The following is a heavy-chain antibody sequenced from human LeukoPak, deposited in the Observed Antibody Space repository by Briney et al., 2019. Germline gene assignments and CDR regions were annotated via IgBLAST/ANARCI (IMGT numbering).Heavy chain of an antibody. CDR2: IKQDGSEK. J-gene: IGHJ4*02. CDR3: ARDKSYGDSEDY. D-gene: IGHD4-17*01. Sequence: GGSLRLSCATSGFTFRNYWMSWVRQAPGKGLEWVANIKQDGSEKYYVDSVKGRFTISRDNAKNSLYLQMNSLRAEDTALYYCARDKSYGDSEDYWGQGTLVTVSS. CDR1: GFTFRNYW. V-gene: IGHV3-7*05.